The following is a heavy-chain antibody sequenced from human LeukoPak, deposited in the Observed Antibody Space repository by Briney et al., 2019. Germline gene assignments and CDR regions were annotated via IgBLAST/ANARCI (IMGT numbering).Heavy chain of an antibody. Sequence: GGSLGLSCAASGFTFSSYGMHWVRQAPGKGLEWVAVISYDGPNKYYADSVKGRFTISRDNSKDTLYLQMNSLRAEDTAVYYCARDAHYYDSSGYFRAPFEYWGQGTLVTVSS. CDR1: GFTFSSYG. J-gene: IGHJ4*02. CDR3: ARDAHYYDSSGYFRAPFEY. V-gene: IGHV3-30*03. CDR2: ISYDGPNK. D-gene: IGHD3-22*01.